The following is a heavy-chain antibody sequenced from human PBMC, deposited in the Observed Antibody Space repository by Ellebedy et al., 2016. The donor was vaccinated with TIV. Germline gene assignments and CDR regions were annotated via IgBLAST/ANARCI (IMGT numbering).Heavy chain of an antibody. Sequence: GESLKISCTASGFTFTRYAMNWVRQAPGKGLEWVSAIARNSITFYADSVKGRFIISRDNSKNTLYLQMNSLRADDPALYYCAKDPADAGYGEIDFWGQGTLVTVSS. CDR1: GFTFTRYA. D-gene: IGHD4-17*01. J-gene: IGHJ4*02. V-gene: IGHV3-23*01. CDR2: IARNSIT. CDR3: AKDPADAGYGEIDF.